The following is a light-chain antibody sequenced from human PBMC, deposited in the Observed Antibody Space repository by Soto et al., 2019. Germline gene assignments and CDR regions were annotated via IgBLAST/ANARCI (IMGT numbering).Light chain of an antibody. CDR1: SSDVGSYNY. V-gene: IGLV2-14*01. CDR3: SSYTTRTTLYV. CDR2: EVS. J-gene: IGLJ1*01. Sequence: QSVLTPPASVSGSPGQSITISCTGTSSDVGSYNYVSWYQLHPGKAPKLMIYEVSNRPSGVSNRFSGSKSGDTASLTISGLQAEDEADYYCSSYTTRTTLYVFGTGTKLTVL.